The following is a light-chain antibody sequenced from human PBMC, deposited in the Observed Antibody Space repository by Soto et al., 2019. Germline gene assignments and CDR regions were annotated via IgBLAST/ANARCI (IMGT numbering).Light chain of an antibody. Sequence: QLVLTQPASLSASPGASAGLTCTLRSGINVGTYTIYWYQQKPGSPPQYLLRYKSDSDKQQGSGVPSRFSGSKDASANAGILLISGLQSEDEADYYCMIWHSSAVVFGGGTKLTVL. V-gene: IGLV5-45*01. CDR2: YKSDSDK. J-gene: IGLJ2*01. CDR1: SGINVGTYT. CDR3: MIWHSSAVV.